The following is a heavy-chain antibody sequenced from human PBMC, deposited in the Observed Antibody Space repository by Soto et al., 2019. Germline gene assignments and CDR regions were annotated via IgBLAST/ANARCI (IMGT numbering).Heavy chain of an antibody. CDR1: GGTFSSYT. J-gene: IGHJ6*03. CDR2: IIPILGIA. CDR3: ARGDTAMVIGNYYYYMDV. Sequence: SVKVSCKASGGTFSSYTISWVRQAPGQGLEWIGRIIPILGIANYAQKFQGRVTITADKSTSTAYMELSSLRSEDTAVYYCARGDTAMVIGNYYYYMDVWGKGTTVTVSS. D-gene: IGHD5-18*01. V-gene: IGHV1-69*02.